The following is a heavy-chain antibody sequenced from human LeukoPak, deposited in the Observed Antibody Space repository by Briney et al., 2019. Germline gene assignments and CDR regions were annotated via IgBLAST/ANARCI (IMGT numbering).Heavy chain of an antibody. J-gene: IGHJ4*02. D-gene: IGHD3-3*01. Sequence: SETLSLTCTVSGGSISSSSYYWGWIRQPPGKGLEWIGSIYYSGSTYYNPSLKSRVTISVDTSKNQFSLKLSSVIAADTAVYYCARQAFWSGYYRGDYWGQETLVTVSS. V-gene: IGHV4-39*01. CDR2: IYYSGST. CDR1: GGSISSSSYY. CDR3: ARQAFWSGYYRGDY.